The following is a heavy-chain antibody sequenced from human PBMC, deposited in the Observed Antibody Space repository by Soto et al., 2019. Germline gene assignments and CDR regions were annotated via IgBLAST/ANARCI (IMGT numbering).Heavy chain of an antibody. D-gene: IGHD3-22*01. J-gene: IGHJ3*02. CDR2: IYSGGST. Sequence: PGGSLRLSCAASGFTVSNNYMSWVRQAPGKGLEWVSLIYSGGSTYYADSVKGRFTISRDSSKNTLYLQMNSLRAEDTAMYYCAAYSSGYIIGIEAFDIWGQGTMVTVSS. CDR3: AAYSSGYIIGIEAFDI. V-gene: IGHV3-66*01. CDR1: GFTVSNNY.